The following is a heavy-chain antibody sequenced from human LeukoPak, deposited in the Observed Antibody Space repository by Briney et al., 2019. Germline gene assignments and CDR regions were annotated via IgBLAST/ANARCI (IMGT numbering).Heavy chain of an antibody. D-gene: IGHD3-22*01. J-gene: IGHJ4*02. CDR2: ISGSGAMT. V-gene: IGHV3-21*01. CDR3: ARGAMIVVGVYIEEYYFDY. CDR1: GFTLSNHA. Sequence: GGSLRLSCAASGFTLSNHAMIWVRQAPGKGLEWVSSISGSGAMTYYADSVKGRFTISRDNAKNSLYLQMNSLRAEDTAVYYCARGAMIVVGVYIEEYYFDYWGQGTLVTVSS.